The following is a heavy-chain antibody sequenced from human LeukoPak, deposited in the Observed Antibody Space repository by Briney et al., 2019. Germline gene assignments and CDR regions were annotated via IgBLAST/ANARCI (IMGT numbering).Heavy chain of an antibody. V-gene: IGHV3-23*01. D-gene: IGHD6-19*01. J-gene: IGHJ6*02. CDR3: AKGRGWGYYYSGMAV. Sequence: GGSLRLSCAASGFTFSSYAMSWVRQAPGKGLEWVSAISGSGGSTYYADSVKGRFTISRDNSKNTLYLQMNSLRAEDTAVYYCAKGRGWGYYYSGMAVWGQGTTVTVSS. CDR1: GFTFSSYA. CDR2: ISGSGGST.